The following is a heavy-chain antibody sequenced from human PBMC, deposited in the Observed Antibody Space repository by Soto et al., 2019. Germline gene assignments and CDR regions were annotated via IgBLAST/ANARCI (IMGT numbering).Heavy chain of an antibody. CDR1: GFTFSNYA. Sequence: GESLKISCTASGFTFSNYAMGWVRQAPGKGLEWVAGVSENGFRTASADSVKGRFSISRENSKNTMYLQMNGLRAEDTALYYCATVPFFFGNNNAADYWGQGTLVTVSS. V-gene: IGHV3-23*01. CDR3: ATVPFFFGNNNAADY. J-gene: IGHJ4*02. D-gene: IGHD3-3*02. CDR2: VSENGFRT.